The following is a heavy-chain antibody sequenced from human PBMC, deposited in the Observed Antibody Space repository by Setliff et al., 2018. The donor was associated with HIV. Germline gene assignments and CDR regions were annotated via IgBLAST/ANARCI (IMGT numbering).Heavy chain of an antibody. Sequence: ASVKVSCKASGYTFINYYIHWVRQVPGQGLEWMGIINPSSGSTSFAQKFQGRVTMTRDTSTSTVYMELSSLRSQDTAMYYCARGWGGQDSYYYGMDVWGQGTTVTVSS. CDR1: GYTFINYY. CDR3: ARGWGGQDSYYYGMDV. J-gene: IGHJ6*02. CDR2: INPSSGST. V-gene: IGHV1-46*01. D-gene: IGHD3-16*01.